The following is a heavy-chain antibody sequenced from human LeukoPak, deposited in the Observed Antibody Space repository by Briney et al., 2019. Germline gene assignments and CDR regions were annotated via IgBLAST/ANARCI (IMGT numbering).Heavy chain of an antibody. CDR2: ISASGGRT. J-gene: IGHJ1*01. CDR1: GYTFSTYD. D-gene: IGHD6-19*01. V-gene: IGHV3-23*01. Sequence: GGSLRLSCAASGYTFSTYDMNWVRQAPGQGLEWVSGISASGGRTFYAESVRGRFTISRHNSKNTLYLQMDSLRAEDTAVYYCAKHLSGSVQYFHHWGQGTLVTVSS. CDR3: AKHLSGSVQYFHH.